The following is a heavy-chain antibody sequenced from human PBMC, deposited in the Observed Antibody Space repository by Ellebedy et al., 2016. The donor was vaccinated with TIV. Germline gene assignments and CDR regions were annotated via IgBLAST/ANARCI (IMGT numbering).Heavy chain of an antibody. V-gene: IGHV4-30-4*01. CDR3: ARVLIFGVVANNWFDP. CDR1: GGSVSSADYY. J-gene: IGHJ5*02. Sequence: LRLXCTVSGGSVSSADYYWSWIRQPPGKGLEWIGYIYYSGSTSYNPSLKSRVTISVDTSKNQFSLNLSSVTAADTAVYYCARVLIFGVVANNWFDPWGQGTLVTVSS. CDR2: IYYSGST. D-gene: IGHD3-3*01.